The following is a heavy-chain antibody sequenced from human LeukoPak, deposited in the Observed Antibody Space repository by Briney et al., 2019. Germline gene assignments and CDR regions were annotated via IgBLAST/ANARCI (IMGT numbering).Heavy chain of an antibody. CDR3: ARVPYSAVGATVYYFDY. V-gene: IGHV4-4*07. Sequence: YSSGSTNYYPSLKSRVTMSVDTSKNQFSLKLSSVTAADTAVYYCARVPYSAVGATVYYFDYWGQGTLVTVSS. J-gene: IGHJ4*02. D-gene: IGHD1-26*01. CDR2: YSSGST.